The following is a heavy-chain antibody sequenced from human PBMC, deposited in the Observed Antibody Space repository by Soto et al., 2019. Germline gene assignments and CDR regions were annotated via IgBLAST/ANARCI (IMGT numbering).Heavy chain of an antibody. CDR3: ARGGKTVTTFDY. D-gene: IGHD4-17*01. V-gene: IGHV4-59*01. CDR1: GGSISSYY. Sequence: SETLSLTCTVSGGSISSYYWSWIRQPPGKGLEWIGYMYYSGSTNYNPSLRSRVTILLDTSKNQFSLKLSSVTAADTAVYYCARGGKTVTTFDYWGQGTLVTVSS. J-gene: IGHJ4*02. CDR2: MYYSGST.